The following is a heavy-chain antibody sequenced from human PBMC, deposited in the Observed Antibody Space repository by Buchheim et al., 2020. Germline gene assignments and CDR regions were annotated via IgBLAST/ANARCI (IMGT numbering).Heavy chain of an antibody. CDR2: ISSSSSYI. Sequence: EVQLVESGGGLVKPGGSLRLSCAASGFTFSSYSMNWVCQAPGKGLEWVSSISSSSSYIYYADSVKGRFTISRDNAKNSLSLQMNSLRAEDTAVYYCARHHYGSGSYYVWYFDLWGRGTL. J-gene: IGHJ2*01. CDR1: GFTFSSYS. CDR3: ARHHYGSGSYYVWYFDL. D-gene: IGHD3-10*01. V-gene: IGHV3-21*01.